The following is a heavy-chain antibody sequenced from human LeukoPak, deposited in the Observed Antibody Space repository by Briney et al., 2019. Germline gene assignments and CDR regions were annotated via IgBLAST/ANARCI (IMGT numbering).Heavy chain of an antibody. J-gene: IGHJ4*02. CDR1: GGSFSGYY. D-gene: IGHD3-22*01. Sequence: SETLPLTCAVYGGSFSGYYWSWIRQPPGKGLEWIGEINHSGSTNYNPSLKSRVTISVDTSKNQFSLKLSSVTAADTAVYYCARGWGYYDSSGYYFGPIFYYFDYWGQGTLVTAS. CDR3: ARGWGYYDSSGYYFGPIFYYFDY. V-gene: IGHV4-34*01. CDR2: INHSGST.